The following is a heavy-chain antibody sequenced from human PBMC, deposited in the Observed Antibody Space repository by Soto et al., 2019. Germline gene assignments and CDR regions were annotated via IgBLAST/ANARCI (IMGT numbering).Heavy chain of an antibody. CDR2: IIPLFGTA. J-gene: IGHJ4*02. CDR1: GGTFSTFG. Sequence: SVKVSCKASGGTFSTFGISWVRQAPGQGLEWMGGIIPLFGTARYSQKFEDRITITADESTNTVYMDLRSLTSEDTAIYYCAKSAPMDAGDKYYYDFWGQGALVTVSS. CDR3: AKSAPMDAGDKYYYDF. V-gene: IGHV1-69*13. D-gene: IGHD4-17*01.